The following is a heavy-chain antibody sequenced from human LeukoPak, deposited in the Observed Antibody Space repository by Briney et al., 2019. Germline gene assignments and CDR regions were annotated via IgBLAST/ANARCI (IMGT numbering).Heavy chain of an antibody. V-gene: IGHV4-34*01. CDR1: GGSFSGYY. J-gene: IGHJ4*02. Sequence: SETLSLTCAVYGGSFSGYYWSWIRQPPGKGLEWIGEINHSGSTNYNPSLKSRVTISVDTSKNQFSLKLSSVIAADTAVYYCASLRGMATINRLYYWGQGTLVTVSS. CDR2: INHSGST. D-gene: IGHD5-24*01. CDR3: ASLRGMATINRLYY.